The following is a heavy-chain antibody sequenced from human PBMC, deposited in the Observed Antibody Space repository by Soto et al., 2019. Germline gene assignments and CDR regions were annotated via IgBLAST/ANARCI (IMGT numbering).Heavy chain of an antibody. Sequence: PLRLSCAASGFTFSSYAMRLVVDDPGKGLEWVSAISGSGGSTYYADSVKGRFTISRDNSKNTLYLQMNSLRAEDTAVYYCAKDHGVTGTLAFEYWGQGTLVTVSS. CDR3: AKDHGVTGTLAFEY. V-gene: IGHV3-23*01. CDR2: ISGSGGST. CDR1: GFTFSSYA. D-gene: IGHD1-20*01. J-gene: IGHJ4*02.